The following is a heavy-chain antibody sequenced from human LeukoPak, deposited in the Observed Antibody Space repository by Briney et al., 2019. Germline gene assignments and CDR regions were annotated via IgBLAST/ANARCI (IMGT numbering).Heavy chain of an antibody. D-gene: IGHD1-26*01. J-gene: IGHJ4*02. Sequence: GGSLRLSCAASGFTFSSYAMRWVRQAPGKGLEWVAVISYDGSNKYYADSVKGRFTISRDNSKNTLYLQMNSLRAEDTAVYYCARDRSFNFDYWGQGTLSPSPQ. CDR3: ARDRSFNFDY. CDR1: GFTFSSYA. CDR2: ISYDGSNK. V-gene: IGHV3-30-3*01.